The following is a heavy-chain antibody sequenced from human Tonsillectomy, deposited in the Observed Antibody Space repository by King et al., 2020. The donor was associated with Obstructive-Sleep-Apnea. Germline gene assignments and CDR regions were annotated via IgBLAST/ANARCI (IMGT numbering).Heavy chain of an antibody. CDR3: AKDIGVGAPDY. V-gene: IGHV3-9*01. CDR2: ISGNSVSI. J-gene: IGHJ4*02. CDR1: GFTFDDYA. D-gene: IGHD1-26*01. Sequence: VQLLESVGGFVQPGRSLRLSCAASGFTFDDYAMHWVRQAPGQGLEWVSGISGNSVSIGYAGSLKGRFTISRDNAKNSLYLQMNSLRAEDTALYYCAKDIGVGAPDYWGQGTLVTVSS.